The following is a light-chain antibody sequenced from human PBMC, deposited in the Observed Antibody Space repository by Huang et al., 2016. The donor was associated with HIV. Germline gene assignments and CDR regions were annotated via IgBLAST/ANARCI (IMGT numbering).Light chain of an antibody. J-gene: IGKJ5*01. V-gene: IGKV1-39*01. CDR3: QQSYGALSS. CDR1: QNVGTY. CDR2: SAS. Sequence: IQMTQSPTSLSASVGDRVFISCRTSQNVGTYLNWYQQKPGQAPKLLISSASTLHSGVPSRFSGGGSGIVFTLTIRGLQFDDFATYFCQQSYGALSSFGPGTRL.